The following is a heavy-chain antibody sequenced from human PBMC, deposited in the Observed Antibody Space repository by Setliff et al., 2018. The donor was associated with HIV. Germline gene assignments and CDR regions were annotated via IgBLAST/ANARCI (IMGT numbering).Heavy chain of an antibody. CDR3: ARNKLSDAFDV. CDR2: INSYDGNT. D-gene: IGHD1-1*01. V-gene: IGHV1-18*01. J-gene: IGHJ3*01. Sequence: ASVKVSCKASGYTFSSYGISWVRQAPGQGLEWMGWINSYDGNTNYEQKFQGRVTMTTDTSTTSAYLELRSLRPDDTAVYFCARNKLSDAFDVRGPGTMVTVSS. CDR1: GYTFSSYG.